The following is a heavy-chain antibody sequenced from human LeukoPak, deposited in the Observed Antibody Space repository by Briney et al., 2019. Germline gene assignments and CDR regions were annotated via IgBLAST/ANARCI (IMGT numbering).Heavy chain of an antibody. CDR1: GFTFGDYY. CDR3: ARDRDSSGYCVDY. Sequence: GGSLRLSWAASGFTFGDYYVSWIRQAPGKGLEWVPYISTSGSTIYYADSVKGRFTISRDNAKNSLYLQINSLRAEDTAVYYCARDRDSSGYCVDYWGQGTLVTVSS. D-gene: IGHD3-22*01. V-gene: IGHV3-11*01. J-gene: IGHJ4*02. CDR2: ISTSGSTI.